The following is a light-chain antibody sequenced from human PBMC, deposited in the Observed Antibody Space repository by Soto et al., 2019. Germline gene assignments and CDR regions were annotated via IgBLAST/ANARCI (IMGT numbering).Light chain of an antibody. CDR2: SNN. CDR1: TSNIGSNT. Sequence: QSVLTQPPSASGAPGQRVTISCSGSTSNIGSNTVNWYQQLPGTAPKLLIYSNNQRPSGVPDRFSGSKSGTSASLAISGLQSEDEADYYCAAWDVSLSGYVLGTGIKVTVL. V-gene: IGLV1-44*01. CDR3: AAWDVSLSGYV. J-gene: IGLJ1*01.